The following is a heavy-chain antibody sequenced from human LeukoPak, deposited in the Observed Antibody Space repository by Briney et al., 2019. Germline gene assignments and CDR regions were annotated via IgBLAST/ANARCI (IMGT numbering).Heavy chain of an antibody. CDR2: INPNSGGT. CDR3: ARDETYYYGSGSYPLDY. D-gene: IGHD3-10*01. V-gene: IGHV1-2*02. J-gene: IGHJ4*02. Sequence: ASVKVSCKASGYTFTGYYMHWVRQAPGQGLEWMGWINPNSGGTNYAQKFQGRVTMTRDTSISTAYMELSRLRSDDTAVYYCARDETYYYGSGSYPLDYWGQGTLVTVSS. CDR1: GYTFTGYY.